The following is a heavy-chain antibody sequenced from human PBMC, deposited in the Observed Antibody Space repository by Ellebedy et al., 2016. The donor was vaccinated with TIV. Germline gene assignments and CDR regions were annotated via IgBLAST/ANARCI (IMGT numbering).Heavy chain of an antibody. CDR2: ISYSGTP. CDR1: GTAISAFY. J-gene: IGHJ5*02. D-gene: IGHD5-12*01. CDR3: ARADFLSGYSPTQNWLDP. V-gene: IGHV4-59*01. Sequence: SETLSLXXSVSGTAISAFYWAWIRQSPGRGLEWIGYISYSGTPTYGPSLQGRVSFSADRSKNQLSLRLRSVTAADTAVYYCARADFLSGYSPTQNWLDPWGQGTPVTVSS.